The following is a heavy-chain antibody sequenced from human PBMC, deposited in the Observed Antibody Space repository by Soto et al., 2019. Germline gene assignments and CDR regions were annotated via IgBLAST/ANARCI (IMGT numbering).Heavy chain of an antibody. CDR3: AKEGRCYDDFWCGSIGSFDI. CDR2: ISYDGSNK. D-gene: IGHD3-3*01. CDR1: GFTFKNHA. Sequence: QGQLVESGGDAVQPGRSLRLSCVGSGFTFKNHAMHWVRLAPGQGLEWVAYISYDGSNKAYGDSVQGRFTISRDNSKNTVILQMNSLRVEDTGVFHCAKEGRCYDDFWCGSIGSFDIWGRGTTVTVSS. J-gene: IGHJ3*02. V-gene: IGHV3-30*18.